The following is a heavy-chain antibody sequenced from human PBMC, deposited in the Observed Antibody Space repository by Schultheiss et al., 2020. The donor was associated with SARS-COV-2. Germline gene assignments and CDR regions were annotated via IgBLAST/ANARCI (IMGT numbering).Heavy chain of an antibody. Sequence: SETLSLTCTVSGGSIGGSISGFYWWSWIRQPPGKGLEWIGEINRSGSTNYNPSLKSRVTISVDTSKNQFSLKLSAVTAADTAVYYCASADVLRYYFDYWGQGNLVTVSS. CDR3: ASADVLRYYFDY. J-gene: IGHJ4*02. CDR1: GGSIGGSISGFYW. D-gene: IGHD3-3*01. CDR2: INRSGST. V-gene: IGHV4-34*01.